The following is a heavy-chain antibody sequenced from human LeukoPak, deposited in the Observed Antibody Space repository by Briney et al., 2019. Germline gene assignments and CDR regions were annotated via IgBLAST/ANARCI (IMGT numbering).Heavy chain of an antibody. V-gene: IGHV1-18*01. CDR1: GYTFTSYG. J-gene: IGHJ3*02. D-gene: IGHD6-25*01. CDR2: ISAYNGNT. Sequence: VASVKVSCKASGYTFTSYGISWVRQAPGQGLEWMGWISAYNGNTNYAQKLQGRVTMTTDTSTSTAYMELRSLRSDDTAVYYCARGRGVPAAEWDAFDIWGQGTMVTVSS. CDR3: ARGRGVPAAEWDAFDI.